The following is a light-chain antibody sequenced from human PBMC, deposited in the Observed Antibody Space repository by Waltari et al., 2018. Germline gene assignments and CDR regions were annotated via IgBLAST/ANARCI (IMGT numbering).Light chain of an antibody. V-gene: IGKV3-20*01. CDR1: QSLNITY. CDR2: GSL. J-gene: IGKJ2*01. Sequence: EFVLTQSPATLSLSPGERATFPGRASQSLNITYVAWYQHKSGQAPRLLYYGSLYRAAGIPCRFSGRGARKDFTLTISRLEPDDFAVYYCQQYDTSPATFGQGTKLEIK. CDR3: QQYDTSPAT.